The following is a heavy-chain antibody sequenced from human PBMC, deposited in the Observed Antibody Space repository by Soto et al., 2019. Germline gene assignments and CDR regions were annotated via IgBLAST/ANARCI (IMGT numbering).Heavy chain of an antibody. V-gene: IGHV1-69*06. CDR3: ARGEGYYDSSGLEYYHGMDV. J-gene: IGHJ6*02. CDR1: GGTFRSHA. CDR2: FIPIFGTS. D-gene: IGHD3-22*01. Sequence: QVPLEQSGAEVKKPGSSVKVSCKASGGTFRSHAIAWVRQAPGQGLEWMGDFIPIFGTSNYAQKFQGRISITADKSRTTAYMELSTVTDEDTATYYCARGEGYYDSSGLEYYHGMDVWGQGTTLTVSS.